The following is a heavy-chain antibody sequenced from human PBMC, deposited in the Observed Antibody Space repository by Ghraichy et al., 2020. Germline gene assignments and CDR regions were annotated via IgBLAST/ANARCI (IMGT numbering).Heavy chain of an antibody. D-gene: IGHD2-2*01. J-gene: IGHJ6*02. Sequence: GGSLRLSCAASGFTFSSYAMSWVRLAPGKGLEWVSAISGSGGSTYYADSVKGRFTISRDNSKNTLYLQMNSLRAEDTAVYYCAKSQYCSSTSCYVYYYGMDVWGQGTTVTVSS. CDR1: GFTFSSYA. V-gene: IGHV3-23*01. CDR2: ISGSGGST. CDR3: AKSQYCSSTSCYVYYYGMDV.